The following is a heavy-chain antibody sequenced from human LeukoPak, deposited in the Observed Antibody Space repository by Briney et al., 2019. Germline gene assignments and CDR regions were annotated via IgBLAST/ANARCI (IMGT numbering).Heavy chain of an antibody. V-gene: IGHV4-61*02. J-gene: IGHJ4*02. CDR3: ARVSPSSGWYNFDY. Sequence: SQTLSLTCTVTGGSISSGSYYWSWIRQPAGKGLEWIGRIYTSGSTNYNPSLKSRVTISVDTSKNQFSLKLSSVTAADTAVYYCARVSPSSGWYNFDYWGQGTLVTVSS. CDR1: GGSISSGSYY. D-gene: IGHD6-19*01. CDR2: IYTSGST.